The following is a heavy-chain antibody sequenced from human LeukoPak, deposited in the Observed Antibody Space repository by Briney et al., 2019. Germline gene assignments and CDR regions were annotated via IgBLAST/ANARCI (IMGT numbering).Heavy chain of an antibody. V-gene: IGHV3-7*01. J-gene: IGHJ4*02. D-gene: IGHD1-26*01. Sequence: GGSLRLSCAASGFTLTNSWMAWVRQAPGKGLEWVANIKQDGSTKHYADSLKGRFTISRDNPKNSLYLQMNNLRADDTAVYYCTRDTDGSLDYWGQGILVTVAS. CDR1: GFTLTNSW. CDR2: IKQDGSTK. CDR3: TRDTDGSLDY.